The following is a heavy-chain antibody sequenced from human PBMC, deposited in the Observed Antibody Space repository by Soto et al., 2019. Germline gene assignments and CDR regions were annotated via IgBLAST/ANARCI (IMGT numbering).Heavy chain of an antibody. CDR1: GCTFTSYY. Sequence: ASVKVSCKASGCTFTSYYMHWVRQAPGQGREWMGIINPSGGSTSYAQKFQGRVTMTRATSTSTVYMELSSLRSEDTAVYYCAKRESGYWFDPWGQGTLVTVS. D-gene: IGHD3-3*01. J-gene: IGHJ5*02. CDR2: INPSGGST. CDR3: AKRESGYWFDP. V-gene: IGHV1-46*01.